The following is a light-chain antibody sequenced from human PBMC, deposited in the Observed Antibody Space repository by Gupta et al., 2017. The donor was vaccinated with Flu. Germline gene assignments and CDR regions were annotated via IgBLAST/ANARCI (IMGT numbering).Light chain of an antibody. CDR2: DVS. CDR3: SSYTSSSTLYV. J-gene: IGLJ1*01. Sequence: SSDVCGYNYVSWYQQHPGKAPKVMIHDVSNRPSGVSNRFSGSKSGNTASLTISGLQAEDEADYYCSSYTSSSTLYVFGTGTKVTVL. V-gene: IGLV2-14*04. CDR1: SSDVCGYNY.